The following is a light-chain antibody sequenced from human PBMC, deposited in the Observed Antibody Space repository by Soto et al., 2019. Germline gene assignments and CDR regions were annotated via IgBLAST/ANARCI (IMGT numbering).Light chain of an antibody. Sequence: QSVLTQPASVSGSPGQSITISCTGASSDIGGYNFVSWYQQQPGKAPKLMVYGVTNRPSGVSNRFSGSKSGNTASLTISGLQAEDEADYYCSSYTASSTLVFGGGTKLTVL. CDR3: SSYTASSTLV. V-gene: IGLV2-14*01. J-gene: IGLJ3*02. CDR2: GVT. CDR1: SSDIGGYNF.